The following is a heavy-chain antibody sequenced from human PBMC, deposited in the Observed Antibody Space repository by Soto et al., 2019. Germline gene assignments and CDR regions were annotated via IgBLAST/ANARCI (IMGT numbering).Heavy chain of an antibody. CDR3: AKGSALAATGGWDWFDS. J-gene: IGHJ5*01. Sequence: EVHVLESGGGLVQPGGSLRLSCAASGFTFNTYALSWVRQAPGKGLEWVSGISGSGSNTLYGHAVKGRFTISRDNSKDTLYLQMNSLRVEDTAVYYCAKGSALAATGGWDWFDSWGQGTLVTVSS. CDR2: ISGSGSNT. CDR1: GFTFNTYA. V-gene: IGHV3-23*01. D-gene: IGHD6-13*01.